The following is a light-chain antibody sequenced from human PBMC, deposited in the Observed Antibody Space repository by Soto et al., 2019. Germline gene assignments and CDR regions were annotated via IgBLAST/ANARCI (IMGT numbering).Light chain of an antibody. Sequence: QSVLTQPPSVSGAPGQRVTISCTGSSSNIGAGSDVHWYQQFPGTAPKLLIYDNNNRPSGVPDRFSGSKSCTSASLAITGLQAEDEADYYCQSYDGSLKLFGGGTKLTVL. CDR3: QSYDGSLKL. J-gene: IGLJ2*01. CDR1: SSNIGAGSD. CDR2: DNN. V-gene: IGLV1-40*01.